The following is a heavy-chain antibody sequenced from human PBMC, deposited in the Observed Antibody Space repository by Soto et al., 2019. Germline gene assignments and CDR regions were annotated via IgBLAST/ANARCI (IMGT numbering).Heavy chain of an antibody. CDR1: GGSISSYY. CDR3: ARDRIAAAGIYYYCNGMDG. D-gene: IGHD6-13*01. CDR2: IYYSGST. J-gene: IGHJ6*02. V-gene: IGHV4-59*01. Sequence: KTSETLSLTCTVSGGSISSYYWSWIRQPPGKGLERIGYIYYSGSTNYNPSLKSRVTISVDTSKNQFSLKLGSVTAADTAVYYCARDRIAAAGIYYYCNGMDGWGQVTMGTVSS.